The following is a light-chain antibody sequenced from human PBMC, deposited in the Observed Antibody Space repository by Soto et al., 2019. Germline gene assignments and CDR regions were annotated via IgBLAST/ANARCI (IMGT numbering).Light chain of an antibody. J-gene: IGKJ5*01. V-gene: IGKV3-20*01. CDR1: QSVSSTY. CDR2: GAS. Sequence: EIVLTQSPGTLSLSPGERATLSCRASQSVSSTYIACYQQKPGQAPRLLIYGASSRATGIPDRFSGSGSGTDFTLTISRLEPEDFAVYYCQHYGSSPAFGQGTRLE. CDR3: QHYGSSPA.